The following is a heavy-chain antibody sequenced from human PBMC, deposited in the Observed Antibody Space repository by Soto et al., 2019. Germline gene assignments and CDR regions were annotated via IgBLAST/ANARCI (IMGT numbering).Heavy chain of an antibody. Sequence: SETLSLTCTVSGGSISSGGYYWSWIRQHPGKGLEWIGYIYYSGSTYYNPSLKSRVTISVDTSKNQFSLKLSSVTAADTAVYYCARGTIYDSSGYFAIPDYGGQGTLVTVSS. J-gene: IGHJ4*02. V-gene: IGHV4-31*03. CDR1: GGSISSGGYY. CDR2: IYYSGST. CDR3: ARGTIYDSSGYFAIPDY. D-gene: IGHD3-22*01.